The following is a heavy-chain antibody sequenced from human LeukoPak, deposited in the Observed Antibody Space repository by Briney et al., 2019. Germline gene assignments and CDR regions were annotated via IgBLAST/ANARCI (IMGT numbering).Heavy chain of an antibody. D-gene: IGHD6-19*01. J-gene: IGHJ5*02. V-gene: IGHV3-23*01. CDR3: AKASSAWYWRPFAP. CDR1: GFTFSIYA. Sequence: PGGALRLSCAASGFTFSIYAMSWVRQAPGKGLEWVSAISGSGGNTYYADSVKGGFTISRENSKKRLYLQMNSLRAEHTAVYYCAKASSAWYWRPFAPWGQGTLVSVSS. CDR2: ISGSGGNT.